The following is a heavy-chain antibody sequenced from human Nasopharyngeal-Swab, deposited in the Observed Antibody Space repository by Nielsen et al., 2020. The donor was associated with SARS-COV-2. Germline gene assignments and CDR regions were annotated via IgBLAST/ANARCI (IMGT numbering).Heavy chain of an antibody. J-gene: IGHJ4*02. V-gene: IGHV5-51*01. Sequence: GESLKISCKASGYSFSSSCIGWVRQTPGKGLEWMGLIYPYDSNNRYSPSFQGQVTISADKSISTTYLQWSSLKDSDTAMYYCARLHFASGPFDYWGQGTLVTVSS. CDR1: GYSFSSSC. CDR3: ARLHFASGPFDY. D-gene: IGHD6-19*01. CDR2: IYPYDSNN.